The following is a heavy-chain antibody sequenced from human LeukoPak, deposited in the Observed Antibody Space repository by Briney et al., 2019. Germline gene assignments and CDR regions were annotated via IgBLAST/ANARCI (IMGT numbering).Heavy chain of an antibody. CDR3: ARDNQGCSSTSCYWGGGGDY. CDR2: INPSGGST. D-gene: IGHD2-2*01. Sequence: ASVKVSCKASGYTFTSYYMHWVRQAPGQGLEWMGIINPSGGSTSYAQKFQGRVTMTRDTSTSTVYMELSSLRSEDTAVYYCARDNQGCSSTSCYWGGGGDYWGQGILVIVSS. CDR1: GYTFTSYY. V-gene: IGHV1-46*01. J-gene: IGHJ4*02.